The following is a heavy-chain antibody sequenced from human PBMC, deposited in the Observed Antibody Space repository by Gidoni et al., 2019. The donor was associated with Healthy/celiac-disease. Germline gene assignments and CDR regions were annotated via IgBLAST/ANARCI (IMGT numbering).Heavy chain of an antibody. CDR3: ASTMLIAAAEGGFDY. CDR2: IYYSGST. D-gene: IGHD6-13*01. V-gene: IGHV4-59*01. Sequence: QVQLQESGPGLVKPSETLSLTCTVSGGSISSYYWSWIRQPPGKGLEWIGYIYYSGSTNYNPSLKSRVTISVDTSKNQFSLKLSSVTAADTAVYYCASTMLIAAAEGGFDYWGQGTLVTVSS. J-gene: IGHJ4*02. CDR1: GGSISSYY.